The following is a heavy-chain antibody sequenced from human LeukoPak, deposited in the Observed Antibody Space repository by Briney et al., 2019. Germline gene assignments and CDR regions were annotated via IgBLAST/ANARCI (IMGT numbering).Heavy chain of an antibody. D-gene: IGHD3-3*01. V-gene: IGHV1-69*13. J-gene: IGHJ6*02. CDR2: IIPIFGTA. CDR1: GGTFSSYA. Sequence: SVKVSCKASGGTFSSYAISWVRQAPGQGLEWMGGIIPIFGTANYAQKFQGRVTITADESTSTAYMELSSLRSEDTAVYYCAREASEIFGVVIYGMDVWGQGTTVTVSS. CDR3: AREASEIFGVVIYGMDV.